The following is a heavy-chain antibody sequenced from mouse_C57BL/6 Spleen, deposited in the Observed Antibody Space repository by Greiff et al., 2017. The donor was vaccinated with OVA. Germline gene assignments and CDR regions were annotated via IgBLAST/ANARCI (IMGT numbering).Heavy chain of an antibody. D-gene: IGHD1-1*01. V-gene: IGHV1-53*01. CDR3: ARSGLYGSSPYWYFDV. CDR2: INPSNGGT. CDR1: GYTFTSYW. Sequence: QVQLQQPGTELVKPEASVKLSCKASGYTFTSYWMHWVKQRPGQGLEWIGNINPSNGGTNYNEKFKSKATLTVDKSSSTAYMQLSSLTSEDSAVYYCARSGLYGSSPYWYFDVWGTGTTVTVSS. J-gene: IGHJ1*03.